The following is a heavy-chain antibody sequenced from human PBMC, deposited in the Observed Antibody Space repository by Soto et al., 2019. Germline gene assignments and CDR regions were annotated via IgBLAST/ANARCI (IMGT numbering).Heavy chain of an antibody. CDR2: FYYSGST. CDR3: AREVRVRGFAFDI. CDR1: GGSISSYY. Sequence: PSETLSLTCTVSGGSISSYYWSWIRQPPGKGLEWFGYFYYSGSTNYNSSLKSRVTISVDTSKNLFSLKLSSVTAADTAVYYCAREVRVRGFAFDIWGQGTMVTVSS. D-gene: IGHD3-3*01. J-gene: IGHJ3*02. V-gene: IGHV4-59*12.